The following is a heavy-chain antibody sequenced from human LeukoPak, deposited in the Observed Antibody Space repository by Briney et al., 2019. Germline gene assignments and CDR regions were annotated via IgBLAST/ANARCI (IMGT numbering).Heavy chain of an antibody. V-gene: IGHV1-18*01. CDR1: XYTFTSYG. CDR3: XXXXXXXXGXRGPNWFDL. D-gene: IGHD3-10*01. J-gene: IGHJ5*02. CDR2: ISAYNGNT. Sequence: CXXSXYTFTSYGISWVRQAPGQGLEWRGWISAYNGNTNYAQKLQGRVTINTETYTSRAYRGMRSLREDETGGYYGXXXXXXXXGXRGPNWFDLWGQGTLVTVSS.